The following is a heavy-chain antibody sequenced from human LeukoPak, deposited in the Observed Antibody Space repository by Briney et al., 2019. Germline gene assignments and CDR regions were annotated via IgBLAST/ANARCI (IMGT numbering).Heavy chain of an antibody. Sequence: GGSLRLSCAASGFTFSSYAMHWVRQAPGKGLEWVANIKQDGSEKYYVDSVKGRLTISRDNAKNSLYLQMNSLRAEDTAVYYCARERRGYSGYDLYYYMDVWGKGTTVTISS. CDR2: IKQDGSEK. J-gene: IGHJ6*03. D-gene: IGHD5-12*01. V-gene: IGHV3-7*01. CDR3: ARERRGYSGYDLYYYMDV. CDR1: GFTFSSYA.